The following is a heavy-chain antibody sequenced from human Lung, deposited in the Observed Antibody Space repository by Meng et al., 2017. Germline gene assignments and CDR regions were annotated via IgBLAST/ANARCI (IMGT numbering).Heavy chain of an antibody. Sequence: VPSLGSWGGLVQPGGSLRLSCAASGFIFSSYSMNWVRQAPGKGLEWVSSFTSSTSYIYYADSVKGRFTISRDNAKNSLYLQMSSLRAEDTAVYYCARDLYYYDNSGPIDYWGQGTLVTVSS. CDR1: GFIFSSYS. V-gene: IGHV3-21*01. CDR2: FTSSTSYI. CDR3: ARDLYYYDNSGPIDY. J-gene: IGHJ4*02. D-gene: IGHD3-22*01.